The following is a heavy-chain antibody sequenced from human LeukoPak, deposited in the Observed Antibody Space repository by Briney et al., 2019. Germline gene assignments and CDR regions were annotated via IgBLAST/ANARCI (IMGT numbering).Heavy chain of an antibody. V-gene: IGHV1-2*02. CDR2: INPNSGGT. D-gene: IGHD3-10*01. J-gene: IGHJ4*02. Sequence: KVSCMSSGYTFTGYYMHWVRQAPGQGLEWMGWINPNSGGTNYAQKFQGRVTMTRDTSISTAYMELSRLRSDDTAVYYCARSNTAPRNYYGSGALGYWGQGTLVTVSS. CDR3: ARSNTAPRNYYGSGALGY. CDR1: GYTFTGYY.